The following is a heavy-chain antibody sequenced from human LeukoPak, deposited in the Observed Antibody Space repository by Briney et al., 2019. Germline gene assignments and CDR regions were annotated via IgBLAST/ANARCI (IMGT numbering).Heavy chain of an antibody. V-gene: IGHV3-48*03. J-gene: IGHJ4*02. CDR1: GFTFSSYE. CDR3: ARDLGILSVPMPDY. D-gene: IGHD2-21*01. CDR2: ISSSGSTI. Sequence: GGSLILSCVAAGFTFSSYEMNWVRQAPGKGLEWGSYISSSGSTIYYADSVKGRFTISRDNAKNSLYLQMNSLRAEDTAVYYCARDLGILSVPMPDYWGQGTLVTVSS.